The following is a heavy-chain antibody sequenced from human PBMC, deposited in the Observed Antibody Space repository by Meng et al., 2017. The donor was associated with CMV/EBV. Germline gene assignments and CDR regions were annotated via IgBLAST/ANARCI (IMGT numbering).Heavy chain of an antibody. CDR2: MSYSDST. J-gene: IGHJ6*02. CDR3: ATEGFLEGGMDV. V-gene: IGHV4-59*01. D-gene: IGHD3-3*01. CDR1: GASITDYY. Sequence: PETLSLTCIVSGASITDYYWSWVRQLPGKGLEWIAYMSYSDSTNYNPSLKSRLTISLDTSKNQFSLRLSSVTAAETAVYYCATEGFLEGGMDVWGQGTTVTVSS.